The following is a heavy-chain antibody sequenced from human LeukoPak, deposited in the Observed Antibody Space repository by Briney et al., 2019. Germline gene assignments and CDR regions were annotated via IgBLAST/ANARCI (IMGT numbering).Heavy chain of an antibody. D-gene: IGHD2-21*02. J-gene: IGHJ6*03. CDR1: GFTFSSYA. CDR3: AKAYCGGDCYSDYYYYMDV. V-gene: IGHV3-23*01. CDR2: ISGSGGST. Sequence: GGSLRLSCAASGFTFSSYAMSWVRQAPGKGLEWVSAISGSGGSTYYADSVKGRFTISRDNSKNTLYLQMNSLRAEDTAVYYRAKAYCGGDCYSDYYYYMDVWGKGTTVTVSS.